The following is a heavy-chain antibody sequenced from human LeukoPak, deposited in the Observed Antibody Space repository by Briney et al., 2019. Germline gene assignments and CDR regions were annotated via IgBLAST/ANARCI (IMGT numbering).Heavy chain of an antibody. Sequence: GGSLRLSCTASGFTFGDYAMSWVRQAPGRGLEWVLSNSGGGGTTYADSVKGRFTISRDNSKNTGYLQMNSLRAEDTALYYCAKVTGHWYFDLWGRGTLVTVSS. CDR2: NSGGGGTT. J-gene: IGHJ2*01. D-gene: IGHD3-9*01. CDR1: GFTFGDYA. V-gene: IGHV3-23*01. CDR3: AKVTGHWYFDL.